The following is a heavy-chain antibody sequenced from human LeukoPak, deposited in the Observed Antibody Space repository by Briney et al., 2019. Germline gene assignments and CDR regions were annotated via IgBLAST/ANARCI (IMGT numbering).Heavy chain of an antibody. V-gene: IGHV3-33*01. Sequence: GRSLRLSCAASGFTFSSYGMHWVRQAPGKGLEWVAVIWYDGSNKYYADSVKGRFTISRDNSKNTLYLQMNSLRAEDTAVYYCARDLGSSSLYYFDYWGQGTLSPSPQ. CDR2: IWYDGSNK. CDR3: ARDLGSSSLYYFDY. J-gene: IGHJ4*02. CDR1: GFTFSSYG. D-gene: IGHD6-13*01.